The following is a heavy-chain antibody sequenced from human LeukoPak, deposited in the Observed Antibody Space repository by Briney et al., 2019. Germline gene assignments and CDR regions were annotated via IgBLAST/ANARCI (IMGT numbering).Heavy chain of an antibody. CDR2: MFHSGST. J-gene: IGHJ4*02. Sequence: SETLSLTCTVSGYSISSGHYWAWIRQSPEKGLEWIASMFHSGSTYYNPSLKSRVTTSADTSKNEFSLKLSSVTAADTAVYYCARAGTNLGDYDYWGRGTLVTASS. CDR1: GYSISSGHY. V-gene: IGHV4-38-2*02. CDR3: ARAGTNLGDYDY. D-gene: IGHD4-17*01.